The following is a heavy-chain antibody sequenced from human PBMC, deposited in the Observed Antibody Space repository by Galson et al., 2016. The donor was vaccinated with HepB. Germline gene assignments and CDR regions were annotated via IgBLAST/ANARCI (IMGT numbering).Heavy chain of an antibody. CDR3: ATGGDYDI. Sequence: SLRLSCAASGFTFSNSSMSWVRQAPGKGLEWVSAIDGNDGSTFYADSVRGRFTISRDNSKNSLYLEMNSLRAEDTAVYYCATGGDYDIWGQGILVTVSS. CDR2: IDGNDGST. J-gene: IGHJ4*02. D-gene: IGHD4-17*01. CDR1: GFTFSNSS. V-gene: IGHV3-23*01.